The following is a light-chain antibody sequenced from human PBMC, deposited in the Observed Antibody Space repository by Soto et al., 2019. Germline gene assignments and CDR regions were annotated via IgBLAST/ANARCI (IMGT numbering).Light chain of an antibody. CDR1: SSDIGGYDF. Sequence: QSVLTQPPSASGSPGQAVTISCTGTSSDIGGYDFVSWYQVRPGEAPQLIIYNVNGRPSGVPRRFSGSKSGNTASLTVSGLQAVDEADYYCSSYSDTNIYVFGTGTKVTV. CDR3: SSYSDTNIYV. J-gene: IGLJ1*01. V-gene: IGLV2-8*01. CDR2: NVN.